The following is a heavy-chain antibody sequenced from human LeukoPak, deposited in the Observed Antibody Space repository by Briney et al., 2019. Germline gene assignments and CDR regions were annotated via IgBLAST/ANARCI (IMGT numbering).Heavy chain of an antibody. CDR2: IYTSGST. CDR1: GGTISSSY. J-gene: IGHJ5*02. CDR3: ARDRGGGAMVTVFKVNWIDP. V-gene: IGHV4-4*07. D-gene: IGHD5-18*01. Sequence: PSETLSLTCTVSGGTISSSYWNWIRQPAGKGLEWIGRIYTSGSTNYNPSLKSRVTMSVDTSKNQFSLKLSSVTAADTAVYYCARDRGGGAMVTVFKVNWIDPWGQGTLVTVSS.